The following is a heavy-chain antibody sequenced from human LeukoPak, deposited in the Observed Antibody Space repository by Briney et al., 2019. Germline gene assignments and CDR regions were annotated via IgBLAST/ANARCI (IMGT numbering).Heavy chain of an antibody. J-gene: IGHJ6*02. Sequence: ASVKVSCKASGYTFTSYGISWVRQAPGQGREWMGWISAYNGNTNYAQKLQGRVTMTTDTSTSTAYMELRSLRSDDTAVYYCARELRQQLRHYYYYYGMDVWGQGTKVTVSS. CDR1: GYTFTSYG. CDR3: ARELRQQLRHYYYYYGMDV. V-gene: IGHV1-18*01. D-gene: IGHD6-13*01. CDR2: ISAYNGNT.